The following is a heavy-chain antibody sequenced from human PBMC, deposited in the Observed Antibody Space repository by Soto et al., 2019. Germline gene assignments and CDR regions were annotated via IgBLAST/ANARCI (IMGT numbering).Heavy chain of an antibody. D-gene: IGHD2-15*01. J-gene: IGHJ6*02. CDR1: GGTFSSYA. Sequence: QVQLVQSGAEVTKPGSSVKVSCKASGGTFSSYAISWVRQAPGQGLEWMGGIIPIFGTADYEQKFQGRVTITADESTSTAYMELSSLRSEDTAVYYCARHPGRPYYYYGMDVWGQGTTVTVSS. V-gene: IGHV1-69*12. CDR3: ARHPGRPYYYYGMDV. CDR2: IIPIFGTA.